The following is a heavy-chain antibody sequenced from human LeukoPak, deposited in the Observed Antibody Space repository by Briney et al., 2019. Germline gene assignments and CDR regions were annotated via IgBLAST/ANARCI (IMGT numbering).Heavy chain of an antibody. V-gene: IGHV3-7*01. CDR2: IKQDGSEK. J-gene: IGHJ4*02. CDR3: AREFGSYSADY. Sequence: GGSLRLSCAASGFTFSSYWMSWVRQAPGKGLEWVANIKQDGSEKYYVDSVKGRFTISRDNAKNSLYLQMTSLRAEDTAVYYCAREFGSYSADYWGQGTLVTVSS. CDR1: GFTFSSYW. D-gene: IGHD1-26*01.